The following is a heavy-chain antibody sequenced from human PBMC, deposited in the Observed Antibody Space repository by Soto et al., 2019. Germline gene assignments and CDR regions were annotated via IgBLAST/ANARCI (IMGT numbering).Heavy chain of an antibody. CDR1: GFSFSTSAVG. Sequence: QITLTESGPTLVKPTQTLTLTCTFSGFSFSTSAVGVGWIRQPPGKALEWLALIYWDDDKRYSPFLKSRLTITKDTSTTPVVLTMTNMDPVDTGTYYCAPLYWAASGTRYYFDYWGQGTLVTVSS. V-gene: IGHV2-5*02. D-gene: IGHD6-13*01. J-gene: IGHJ4*02. CDR3: APLYWAASGTRYYFDY. CDR2: IYWDDDK.